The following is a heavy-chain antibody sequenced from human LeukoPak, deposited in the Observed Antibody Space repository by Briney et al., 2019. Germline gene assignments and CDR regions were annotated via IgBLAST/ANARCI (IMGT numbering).Heavy chain of an antibody. CDR2: ISSSGSTI. CDR1: GFTVSSNY. Sequence: PGGSLRLSCAASGFTVSSNYMSWVRQAPGKGLEWVSYISSSGSTIYYADSVKGRFTISRDNAKNSLYLQMNSLRAEDTAVYYCARAGLYYYDSSGFDYWGQGTLVTVSS. V-gene: IGHV3-11*04. J-gene: IGHJ4*02. CDR3: ARAGLYYYDSSGFDY. D-gene: IGHD3-22*01.